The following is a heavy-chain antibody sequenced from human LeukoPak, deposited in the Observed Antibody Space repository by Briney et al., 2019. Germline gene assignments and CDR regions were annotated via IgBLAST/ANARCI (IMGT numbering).Heavy chain of an antibody. D-gene: IGHD4-11*01. J-gene: IGHJ4*02. CDR1: GGSISSYY. V-gene: IGHV4-59*12. CDR2: IYYSGST. CDR3: ARDRGYSNYVSYFDY. Sequence: SETLSLTCTVSGGSISSYYWSWIRQPPGKGLEWIGYIYYSGSTNYNPSLKSRVTISVDTSKNQFSLKLSSVTAADTPVYYCARDRGYSNYVSYFDYWGQGTLVTVSS.